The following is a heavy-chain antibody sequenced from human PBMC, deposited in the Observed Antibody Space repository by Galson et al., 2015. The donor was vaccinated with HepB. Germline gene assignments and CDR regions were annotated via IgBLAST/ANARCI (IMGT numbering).Heavy chain of an antibody. CDR3: AKGGRSYLSDDVFYPGFDD. J-gene: IGHJ4*02. Sequence: SLRLSCAAAGVTFNRFAMTWVRQTPGKGLEGVSSISGNGGSTHYADSLKGRFTISRDNSKDTLYLLMNSLRAEDTAVYFCAKGGRSYLSDDVFYPGFDDWGQGTLVTVSS. CDR2: ISGNGGST. CDR1: GVTFNRFA. V-gene: IGHV3-23*01. D-gene: IGHD3-10*01.